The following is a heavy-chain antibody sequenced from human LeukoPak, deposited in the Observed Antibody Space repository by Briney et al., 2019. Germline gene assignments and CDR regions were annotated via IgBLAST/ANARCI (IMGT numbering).Heavy chain of an antibody. CDR3: AKTPTWTVTTAEFFFDY. D-gene: IGHD4-11*01. Sequence: GGSLRLSCAASGFTFSSYAMSWVRQAPGKGLEWVSAISGNGGSTYYADSVKGRFTISRGNSKNTLYLQMNSLRAEDTAVYYCAKTPTWTVTTAEFFFDYWGQGTLVTVSS. J-gene: IGHJ4*02. V-gene: IGHV3-23*01. CDR1: GFTFSSYA. CDR2: ISGNGGST.